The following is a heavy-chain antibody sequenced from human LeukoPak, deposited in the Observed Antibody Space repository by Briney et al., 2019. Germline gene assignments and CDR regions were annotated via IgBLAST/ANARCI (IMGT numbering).Heavy chain of an antibody. Sequence: ASVKVSCKASGGTFSSYAISWVRQAPGQGLEWMGGIIPIFGTANYAQKFQGRVTITADESTSTAYMELSSLRSEDTAVYYCARDANVDIVATSLDYWGQGTLVTVSS. CDR2: IIPIFGTA. V-gene: IGHV1-69*01. CDR3: ARDANVDIVATSLDY. D-gene: IGHD5-12*01. J-gene: IGHJ4*02. CDR1: GGTFSSYA.